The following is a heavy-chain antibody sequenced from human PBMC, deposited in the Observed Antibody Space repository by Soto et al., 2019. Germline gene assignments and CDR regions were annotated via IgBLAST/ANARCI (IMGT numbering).Heavy chain of an antibody. J-gene: IGHJ6*02. V-gene: IGHV1-18*04. CDR3: ARVHVLLWFGELFSGMDV. CDR1: GYTFTSYS. CDR2: ISAYNGNT. D-gene: IGHD3-10*01. Sequence: ASVKVSCKASGYTFTSYSISWVRQAPGQGLEWMGWISAYNGNTNYAQKLQGRVTMTTDTSTSTAYMELRSLRSDDTAVYYCARVHVLLWFGELFSGMDVWGQGTTVTVSS.